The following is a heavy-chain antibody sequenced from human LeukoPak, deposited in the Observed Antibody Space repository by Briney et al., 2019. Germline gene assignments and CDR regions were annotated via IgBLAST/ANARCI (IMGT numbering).Heavy chain of an antibody. V-gene: IGHV3-21*01. CDR3: ARDLLSGEPS. Sequence: GGSLRLSCAASGFTFSSYEMNWVRQAPGKGLEWVSSISSSSSYIYYADSVKGRFTISRDNAKNSLYLQMNSLRAEDTAVYYCARDLLSGEPSWGQGTLVTVSS. CDR1: GFTFSSYE. CDR2: ISSSSSYI. J-gene: IGHJ4*02. D-gene: IGHD3-16*01.